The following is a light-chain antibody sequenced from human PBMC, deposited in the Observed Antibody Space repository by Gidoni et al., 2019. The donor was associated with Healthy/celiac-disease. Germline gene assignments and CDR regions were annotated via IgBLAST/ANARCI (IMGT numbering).Light chain of an antibody. Sequence: DVVLTQSPLSLPVTLGQPASISCRSSQSLVYSDGNTYLTWFQQRPGQSPRRLIYKVSKRDSGVPDRCSGSGSGTDFTLKISRVEAEDVGVYYCMQGTHWPPTFGGGTKVEIK. V-gene: IGKV2-30*01. CDR1: QSLVYSDGNTY. J-gene: IGKJ4*01. CDR2: KVS. CDR3: MQGTHWPPT.